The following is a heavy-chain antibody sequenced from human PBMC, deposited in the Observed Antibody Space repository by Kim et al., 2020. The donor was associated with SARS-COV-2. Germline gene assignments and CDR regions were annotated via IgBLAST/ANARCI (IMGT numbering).Heavy chain of an antibody. Sequence: GGSLRLSCAASGFTVSSNYMSWVRQAPGKGLEWVSVIYSGGSTYYADSVKGRFTISRDNSKNTLYLQMNSLRAEDTAVYYCARDPWGDPYYYYGMDVWGQGTTVTVSS. D-gene: IGHD3-16*01. CDR2: IYSGGST. CDR3: ARDPWGDPYYYYGMDV. V-gene: IGHV3-53*01. CDR1: GFTVSSNY. J-gene: IGHJ6*02.